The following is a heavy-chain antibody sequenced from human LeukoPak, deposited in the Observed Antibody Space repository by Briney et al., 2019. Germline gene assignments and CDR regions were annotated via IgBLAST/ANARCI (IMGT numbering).Heavy chain of an antibody. CDR3: SRESIVGATTLDY. Sequence: ASVKVSCKASGYTFTDYYMHWVRQAPGQGLEWMGWINPNSGGTNYAQKFQGRITMTRDTSISTAYMEVSSLRSDDTAVYYCSRESIVGATTLDYWGQGTLVTVSS. CDR1: GYTFTDYY. D-gene: IGHD1-26*01. J-gene: IGHJ4*02. CDR2: INPNSGGT. V-gene: IGHV1-2*02.